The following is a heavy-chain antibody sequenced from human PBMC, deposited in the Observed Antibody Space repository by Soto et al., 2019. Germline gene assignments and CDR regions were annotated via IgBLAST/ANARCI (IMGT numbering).Heavy chain of an antibody. J-gene: IGHJ4*02. Sequence: QVQLVESGGGLVKPGGSPRLSCAASGFTFSDYYMSWIRQAPGKGLEWVSSISSSGSSIYYADSVKGRFTISRDNAKKSLYLQMNSLRAEDTAVYYCARDIEWFIADYWGQGTLVTVSS. CDR1: GFTFSDYY. CDR3: ARDIEWFIADY. D-gene: IGHD3-3*01. CDR2: ISSSGSSI. V-gene: IGHV3-11*01.